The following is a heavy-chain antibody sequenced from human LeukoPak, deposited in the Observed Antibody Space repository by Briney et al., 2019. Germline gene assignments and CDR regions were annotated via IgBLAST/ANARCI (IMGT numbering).Heavy chain of an antibody. Sequence: PGRSLRLSCAASGFTFSTYFMHWVRQAPGKGLEWVADIASDGSHTFYVESVKGRFTISRDNSKNTLYLQMNSLRAEDTAVYYCAKDGRGYSSGWTDAFDIWGQGTMVTVSS. CDR2: IASDGSHT. CDR1: GFTFSTYF. CDR3: AKDGRGYSSGWTDAFDI. D-gene: IGHD6-19*01. J-gene: IGHJ3*02. V-gene: IGHV3-30-3*01.